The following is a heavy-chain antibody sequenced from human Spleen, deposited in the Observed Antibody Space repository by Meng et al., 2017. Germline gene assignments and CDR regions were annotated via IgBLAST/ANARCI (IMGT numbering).Heavy chain of an antibody. CDR3: ARDGSFWNNWYVDL. V-gene: IGHV4-38-2*02. J-gene: IGHJ2*01. Sequence: SETLSLTCVVSGYSISSGYYWGWIRQPPGKGLEWIGSIYHSGSTYDNPSLKSRVTISVDTSKNQFSLKLSSVTAADTAVYYCARDGSFWNNWYVDLWGRGTQVTVSS. CDR2: IYHSGST. CDR1: GYSISSGYY. D-gene: IGHD1/OR15-1a*01.